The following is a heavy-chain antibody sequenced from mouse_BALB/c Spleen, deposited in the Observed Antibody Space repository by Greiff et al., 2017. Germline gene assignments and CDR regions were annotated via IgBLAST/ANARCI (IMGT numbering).Heavy chain of an antibody. J-gene: IGHJ1*01. V-gene: IGHV5-12-1*01. D-gene: IGHD1-2*01. CDR2: ISSGGGST. CDR1: GFAFSSYD. Sequence: EVKLVESGGGLVKPGGSLKLSCAASGFAFSSYDMSWVRQTPEKRLEWVAYISSGGGSTYYPDTVKGRFTISRDNAKNTLYLQMSSLKSEDTAMYYCARRTAAYWYFDVWGAGTTVTVSS. CDR3: ARRTAAYWYFDV.